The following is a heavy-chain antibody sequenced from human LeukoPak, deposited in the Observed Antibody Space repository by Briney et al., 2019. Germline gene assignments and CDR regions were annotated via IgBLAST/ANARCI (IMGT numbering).Heavy chain of an antibody. CDR1: GFTFSSYS. D-gene: IGHD2-15*01. CDR3: ARDNPLRYCSGGSCYSGSEGFDY. Sequence: GGSLRLSCAASGFTFSSYSMNWVRQAPGKGLEWVSSISSSSSYIYYADSVKGRFTISRDNAKNSLYLQMNSLRAEDTAVYYCARDNPLRYCSGGSCYSGSEGFDYWGQGTLVTVSS. V-gene: IGHV3-21*01. J-gene: IGHJ4*02. CDR2: ISSSSSYI.